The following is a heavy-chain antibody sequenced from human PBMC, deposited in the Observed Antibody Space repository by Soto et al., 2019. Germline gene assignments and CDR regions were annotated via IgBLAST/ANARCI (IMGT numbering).Heavy chain of an antibody. CDR3: ARNSWEVRGVDYYYMDV. V-gene: IGHV1-69*02. J-gene: IGHJ6*03. Sequence: SVKVSCKASGGTFSRYTISWVRQAPGQGLEWMGRIIPILGIANYAQKFQGRVTITADKSTSTAYMELSSLRSEDTAVYYCARNSWEVRGVDYYYMDVWGKGTTVTVSS. CDR2: IIPILGIA. CDR1: GGTFSRYT. D-gene: IGHD3-10*01.